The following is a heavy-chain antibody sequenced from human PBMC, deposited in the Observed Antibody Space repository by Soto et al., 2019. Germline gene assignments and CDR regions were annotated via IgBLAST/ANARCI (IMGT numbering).Heavy chain of an antibody. CDR3: ARGGLYDSSGYYADY. CDR1: GFTFSSYG. J-gene: IGHJ4*02. V-gene: IGHV3-33*01. D-gene: IGHD3-22*01. Sequence: QVQLVESGGGVVQPGRSPRLSCAASGFTFSSYGIHWIRQAPGKGLEWVTLIWFDGSNKYYADSVKGRFTISRDNSKNTLYLQMNSLRAEDTAVYYCARGGLYDSSGYYADYWGQGTLVTVSS. CDR2: IWFDGSNK.